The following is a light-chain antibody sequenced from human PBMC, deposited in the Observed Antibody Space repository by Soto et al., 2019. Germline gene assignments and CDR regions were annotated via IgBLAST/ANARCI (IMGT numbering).Light chain of an antibody. V-gene: IGKV3-20*01. CDR3: QQYAGSPGFT. CDR2: GAS. Sequence: EIALTQSPGTLSLSPGERAALSCRASQSVRSNSLAWYQQKPGQAPRLLIYGASSRATGIPDRFSGSGSGTDFTLTISGLEPEDFAVYYCQQYAGSPGFTFGPETKVDI. J-gene: IGKJ3*01. CDR1: QSVRSNS.